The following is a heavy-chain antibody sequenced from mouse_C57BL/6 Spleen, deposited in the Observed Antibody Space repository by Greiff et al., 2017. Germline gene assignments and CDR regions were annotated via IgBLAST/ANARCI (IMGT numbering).Heavy chain of an antibody. Sequence: VQLQQSGPELVKPGASVKMSCKASGYTFTDYNMHWVKQSHGKSLEWIGYINPNNGGTSYNQKFKGKATLTVNKSSSTAYMELRSLTSEDSAVYYCARLATTAYYFDYWGQGTTLTVSS. J-gene: IGHJ2*01. CDR2: INPNNGGT. V-gene: IGHV1-22*01. CDR3: ARLATTAYYFDY. D-gene: IGHD1-2*01. CDR1: GYTFTDYN.